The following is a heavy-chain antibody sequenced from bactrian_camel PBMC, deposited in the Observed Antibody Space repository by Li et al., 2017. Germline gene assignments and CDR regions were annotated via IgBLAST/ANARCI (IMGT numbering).Heavy chain of an antibody. CDR3: SRDVYDFGREFDF. Sequence: VQLVESGGGSVQPGGSLRLSCAASGFTFRSYAMIWVRQAPGKGLEWVSRINSGGFDTYYADSVKGRFTISRDNAKNTLYLWLNNLKTEDTAMYYCSRDVYDFGREFDFWGQGTQVTVS. J-gene: IGHJ4*01. CDR1: GFTFRSYA. D-gene: IGHD5*01. V-gene: IGHV3S31*01. CDR2: INSGGFDT.